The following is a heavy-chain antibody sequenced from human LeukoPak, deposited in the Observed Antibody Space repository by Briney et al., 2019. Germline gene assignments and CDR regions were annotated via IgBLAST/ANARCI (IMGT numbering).Heavy chain of an antibody. D-gene: IGHD3-9*01. Sequence: KPSETLSLTCAVYGGSFSGYYWSWIRQPPGKGLEWIGEINHSGSTNYNPSLKSRVTISVDTSKNQFSLKLSSVTAADTAVYYCARAPLRYFDSLRAPYFDYWGQGTLVTVSS. CDR1: GGSFSGYY. CDR2: INHSGST. CDR3: ARAPLRYFDSLRAPYFDY. J-gene: IGHJ4*02. V-gene: IGHV4-34*01.